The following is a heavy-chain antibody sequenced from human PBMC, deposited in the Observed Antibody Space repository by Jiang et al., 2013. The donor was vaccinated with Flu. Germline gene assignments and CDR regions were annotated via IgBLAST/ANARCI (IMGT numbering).Heavy chain of an antibody. J-gene: IGHJ4*02. Sequence: QLVESGGGVVQPGRSLRLSCAASGFNFRTYTMSWVRQSPGKGLEWVALFSSDGSNKYYADSVKGRFTMSRDNSKNTLYLQMNSLRAEDTAVYYCAGGFYPGSGTPGPFKFDSWGQGTLVTVSS. V-gene: IGHV3-30-3*01. CDR3: AGGFYPGSGTPGPFKFDS. D-gene: IGHD3-10*01. CDR1: GFNFRTYT. CDR2: FSSDGSNK.